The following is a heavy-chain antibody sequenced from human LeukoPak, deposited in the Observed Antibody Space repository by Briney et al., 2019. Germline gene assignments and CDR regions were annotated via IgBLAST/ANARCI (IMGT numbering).Heavy chain of an antibody. CDR2: TNPNSGNT. Sequence: GASVKVSCKASGYTFTSYDINWVRQATGQGLEWMGWTNPNSGNTGYAQKFQGRVTMTRNTSISTAYMGLSSLRSEDTAVYYCARPISGYYYAFDYWGQGTLVTVSS. D-gene: IGHD3-22*01. J-gene: IGHJ4*02. CDR1: GYTFTSYD. V-gene: IGHV1-8*01. CDR3: ARPISGYYYAFDY.